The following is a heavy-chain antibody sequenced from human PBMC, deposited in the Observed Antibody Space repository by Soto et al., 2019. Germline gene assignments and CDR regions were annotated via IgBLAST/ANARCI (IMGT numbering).Heavy chain of an antibody. Sequence: ASVKVSCKASGYTFTSYGISWVRQAPGQGLEWMGWISAYNGNTNYAQKLQGRVTMTTDTSTSTAYMELRSLRSDDTAVYYCARDGTNDILTGYRQPYYYYYGMDVWGQGTTVTVS. D-gene: IGHD3-9*01. CDR2: ISAYNGNT. CDR1: GYTFTSYG. V-gene: IGHV1-18*01. J-gene: IGHJ6*02. CDR3: ARDGTNDILTGYRQPYYYYYGMDV.